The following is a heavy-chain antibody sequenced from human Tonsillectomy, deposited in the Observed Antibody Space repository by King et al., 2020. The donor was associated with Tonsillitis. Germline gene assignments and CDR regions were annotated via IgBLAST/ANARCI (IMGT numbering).Heavy chain of an antibody. V-gene: IGHV1-69*01. Sequence: VQLVESGAEVKKPGSSVKVSCKASGGTFSSYAISWVRQAPGQGLEWMGGIIPIFGTANYAQKFQGRVTITADDSTSTAYMELSSLRSEDTAVYYCARDLDSSSWYRGGWYYWGQGTLVTVSS. J-gene: IGHJ4*02. CDR3: ARDLDSSSWYRGGWYY. D-gene: IGHD6-13*01. CDR1: GGTFSSYA. CDR2: IIPIFGTA.